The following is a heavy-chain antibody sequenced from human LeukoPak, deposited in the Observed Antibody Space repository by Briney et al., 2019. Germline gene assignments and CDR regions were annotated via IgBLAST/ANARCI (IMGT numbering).Heavy chain of an antibody. V-gene: IGHV3-48*01. Sequence: GGSLRLSCAASGFTFSNYSMNWVRQAPGKGLEWVSYISRSSSTIYYADSVKGRFTISRDNAKNSLYLQMNSLRAEDTAVYYCARTLYIASAPGGFDYWGQGTLVTVSS. CDR1: GFTFSNYS. D-gene: IGHD3-16*01. CDR3: ARTLYIASAPGGFDY. J-gene: IGHJ4*02. CDR2: ISRSSSTI.